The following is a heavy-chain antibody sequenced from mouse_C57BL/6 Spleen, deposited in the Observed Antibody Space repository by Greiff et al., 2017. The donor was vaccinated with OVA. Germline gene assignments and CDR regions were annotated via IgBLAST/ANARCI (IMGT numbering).Heavy chain of an antibody. V-gene: IGHV1-69*01. J-gene: IGHJ3*01. CDR3: ARDHYGSSYRFAY. Sequence: QVQLQQSGAELVMPGASVKLSCKASGYTFTSYWMHWVKQRPGQGLEWIGEIDPFDSYTNYNQKFKGKSTLTVDKSSSTAYMQLSSLTSEDSAVYYCARDHYGSSYRFAYWGQGTLVTVSA. CDR2: IDPFDSYT. CDR1: GYTFTSYW. D-gene: IGHD1-1*01.